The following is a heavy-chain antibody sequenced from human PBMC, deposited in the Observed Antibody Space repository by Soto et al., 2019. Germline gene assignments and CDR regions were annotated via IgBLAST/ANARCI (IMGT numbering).Heavy chain of an antibody. D-gene: IGHD3-3*01. J-gene: IGHJ4*02. V-gene: IGHV1-8*01. CDR2: MNPNSGNT. CDR3: ASALHGITIFGVAFDY. CDR1: GYTFTSYD. Sequence: QVQLVQSGAEVKKPGASVKVSCKASGYTFTSYDINWVRQATGQGLEWMGWMNPNSGNTGYAQKFQGRVTMTRHTSISTADMELSSMRSEDTAVYYCASALHGITIFGVAFDYWGQGTLVTVSS.